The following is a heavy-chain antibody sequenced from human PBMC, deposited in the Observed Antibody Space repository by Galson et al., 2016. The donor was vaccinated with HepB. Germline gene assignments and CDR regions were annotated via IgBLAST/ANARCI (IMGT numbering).Heavy chain of an antibody. CDR3: ARLRGSGNYYFDN. D-gene: IGHD3-10*01. CDR1: GFSLSTSVMR. Sequence: PALVKPTQSLTLTCTVSGFSLSTSVMRVSWIRQPPGKALEWLARIDWDDYKFYSTSLTTRLTISKDTSRNQVVLTMTNMDPVDTATYYCARLRGSGNYYFDNWGQGALVTVSS. V-gene: IGHV2-70*04. CDR2: IDWDDYK. J-gene: IGHJ4*02.